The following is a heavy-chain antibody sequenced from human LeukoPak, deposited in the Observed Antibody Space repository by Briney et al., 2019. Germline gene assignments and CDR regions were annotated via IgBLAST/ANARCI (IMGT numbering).Heavy chain of an antibody. CDR2: ISISGGDT. J-gene: IGHJ4*02. CDR1: GFTFSSYA. D-gene: IGHD5-18*01. Sequence: GGSLRLSCAASGFTFSSYAMSWVRLAPGKGLEWVSAISISGGDTYYADSVKGRFTISRDNSKNTLYLQMNSLRAEDTAVYYCAKDLQRWIQLPDYWGQGTLVTVSS. CDR3: AKDLQRWIQLPDY. V-gene: IGHV3-23*01.